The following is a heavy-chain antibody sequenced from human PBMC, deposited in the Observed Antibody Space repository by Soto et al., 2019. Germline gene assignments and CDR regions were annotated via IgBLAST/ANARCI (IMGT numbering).Heavy chain of an antibody. J-gene: IGHJ4*02. CDR2: ISWNSGNI. D-gene: IGHD1-1*01. CDR1: GFTFDDYA. CDR3: AKDASITTTYLAH. V-gene: IGHV3-9*01. Sequence: EVQLVESGGGLVQPGRSLRLSCAASGFTFDDYAMHWVRQAPGKGLEWVSSISWNSGNIDYADSVKGRFTVSRDNAKNSLYLHRSSLRSEDTALYYCAKDASITTTYLAHWGQGTLVTVSS.